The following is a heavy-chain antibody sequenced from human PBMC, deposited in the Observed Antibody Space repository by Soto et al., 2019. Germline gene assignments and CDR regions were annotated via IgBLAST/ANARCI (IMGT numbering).Heavy chain of an antibody. J-gene: IGHJ5*02. CDR1: GYTFTSYY. Sequence: QVQLVQSGAEVKKPGASVKVSCKASGYTFTSYYMHWVRQAPGQGLEWMGIINPSGGSTSYAQKFQGRVTMTRDTSKNQFSLKLSSVTAADTAVYYCAREQRGARGGWFDPWGQGTLVTVSS. V-gene: IGHV1-46*01. D-gene: IGHD1-26*01. CDR2: INPSGGST. CDR3: AREQRGARGGWFDP.